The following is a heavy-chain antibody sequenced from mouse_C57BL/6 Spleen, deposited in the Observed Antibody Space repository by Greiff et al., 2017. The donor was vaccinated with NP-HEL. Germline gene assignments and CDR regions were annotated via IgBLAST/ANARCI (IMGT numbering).Heavy chain of an antibody. D-gene: IGHD2-4*01. CDR2: ISYDGSN. CDR3: AREGDYDYDNWYFDV. J-gene: IGHJ1*03. V-gene: IGHV3-6*01. CDR1: GYSITSGYY. Sequence: EVKLMESGPGLVKPSQSLSLTCSVTGYSITSGYYWNWIRQFPGNKLEWMGYISYDGSNNYNPSLKNRISITRDTSKNQFFLKLNSVTTEDTATYYCAREGDYDYDNWYFDVWGTGTTVTVSS.